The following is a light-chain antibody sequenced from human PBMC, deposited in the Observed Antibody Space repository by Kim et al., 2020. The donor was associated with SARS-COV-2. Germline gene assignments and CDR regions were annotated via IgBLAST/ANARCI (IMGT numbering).Light chain of an antibody. CDR1: SIDVGGYNY. CDR2: DVS. J-gene: IGLJ3*02. CDR3: SSYTSSSTWV. Sequence: GQTITISGTGTSIDVGGYNYVSWYQHRPGNAPKLMIYDVSKRPAGVSNRFSGSKSGNTASLTISGLQAEDAANYYCSSYTSSSTWVFGGGTQLTVL. V-gene: IGLV2-14*03.